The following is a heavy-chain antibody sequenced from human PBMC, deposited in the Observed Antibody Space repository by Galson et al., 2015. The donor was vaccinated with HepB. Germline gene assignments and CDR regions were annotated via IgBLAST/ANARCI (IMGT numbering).Heavy chain of an antibody. J-gene: IGHJ4*02. CDR1: GFTFIKYG. V-gene: IGHV3-23*01. CDR2: ISGSGGST. CDR3: AKGDIAIVPAAPIDC. D-gene: IGHD2-2*01. Sequence: SLRLSCAASGFTFIKYGMSWVRQAPGKGLEWVSAISGSGGSTSYADSVKGRFTISRDNSKNTLYLQMNSLRAEDTALYYCAKGDIAIVPAAPIDCWGQGALVTVSS.